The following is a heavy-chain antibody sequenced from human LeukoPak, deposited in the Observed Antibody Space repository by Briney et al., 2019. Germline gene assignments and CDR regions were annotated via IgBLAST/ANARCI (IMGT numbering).Heavy chain of an antibody. J-gene: IGHJ5*02. CDR3: AGRGSSWFYAENWFDP. Sequence: PSETPSLTRTVPGGSIRSYYWSWVRQPPGKGPEWIGYIYYSGSTNYNPSLKSRVTITVETSKNQFSLNLSSVTAAATAVYYSAGRGSSWFYAENWFDPWGEGALVTVSS. D-gene: IGHD6-13*01. V-gene: IGHV4-59*08. CDR1: GGSIRSYY. CDR2: IYYSGST.